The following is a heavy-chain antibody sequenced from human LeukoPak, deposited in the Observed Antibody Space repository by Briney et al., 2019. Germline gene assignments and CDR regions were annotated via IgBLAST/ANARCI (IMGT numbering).Heavy chain of an antibody. V-gene: IGHV1-46*01. J-gene: IGHJ4*02. Sequence: ASVKVSCKASGYTFTSYYMHWVRQAPGQGLEWMGIINPSGGSTSYAQKFQGRVTMTRDTSTSTVYMELSSLRSDDTAVYYCARKAYEDCGGDCYAHFDYWGQGTLVTVSS. D-gene: IGHD2-21*02. CDR1: GYTFTSYY. CDR2: INPSGGST. CDR3: ARKAYEDCGGDCYAHFDY.